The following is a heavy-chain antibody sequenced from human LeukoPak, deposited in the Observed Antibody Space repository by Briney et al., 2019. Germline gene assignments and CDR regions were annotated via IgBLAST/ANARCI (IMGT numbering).Heavy chain of an antibody. D-gene: IGHD6-19*01. V-gene: IGHV6-1*01. CDR1: GDSVSSNSAA. J-gene: IGHJ3*02. CDR3: AREWTGYSSGWMTTDDAFDI. CDR2: TYYRSKWYN. Sequence: LSQTLSLTCAISGDSVSSNSAAWNWIRQSPSRGLEWLGRTYYRSKWYNDYAVSVKSRITINPDTSKNQFSLPLNSVTPEDTAVYYCAREWTGYSSGWMTTDDAFDIWGQGTMVTVSS.